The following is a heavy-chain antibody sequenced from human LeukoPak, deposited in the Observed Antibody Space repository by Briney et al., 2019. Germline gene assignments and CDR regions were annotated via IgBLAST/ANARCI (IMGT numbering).Heavy chain of an antibody. Sequence: PGGSLRLSCAASGFTFSNYGMTWVRQAPGKGLEWVAVISYDGSNKYYADSVKGRFTISRDNSKNTLYLQMNSLRAEDTAVYYCARVPIHYYYDSSGLGDYWGQGTLVTVSS. CDR3: ARVPIHYYYDSSGLGDY. D-gene: IGHD3-22*01. CDR2: ISYDGSNK. V-gene: IGHV3-30*03. J-gene: IGHJ4*02. CDR1: GFTFSNYG.